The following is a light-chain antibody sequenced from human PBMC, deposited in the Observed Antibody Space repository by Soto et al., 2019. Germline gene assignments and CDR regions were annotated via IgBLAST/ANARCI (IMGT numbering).Light chain of an antibody. V-gene: IGKV3-15*01. CDR1: QSVSSN. CDR3: QQYNDWPRT. J-gene: IGKJ1*01. Sequence: EIVMTQSPATLSVSPGERATLSCRASQSVSSNLAWYQQNPGQAPTLLIYGASTRATGIPARFSGSESGTEFTLTISSLQSEDFAVYYCQQYNDWPRTFGQGTKVESK. CDR2: GAS.